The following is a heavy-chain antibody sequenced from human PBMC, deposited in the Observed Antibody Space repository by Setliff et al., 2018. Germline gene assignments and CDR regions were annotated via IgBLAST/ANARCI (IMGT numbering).Heavy chain of an antibody. CDR2: VSSGSTAI. J-gene: IGHJ4*02. V-gene: IGHV3-48*04. CDR1: GFTLSTYN. CDR3: ARDRGGGLYDY. D-gene: IGHD3-16*01. Sequence: PGGSLRLSCAASGFTLSTYNMNWVRQAPGKGLEWISFVSSGSTAIYYADSVKGRFTISRDNAKNSLFLQMNSLRAEDTATYFCARDRGGGLYDYWGQGTLVTVSS.